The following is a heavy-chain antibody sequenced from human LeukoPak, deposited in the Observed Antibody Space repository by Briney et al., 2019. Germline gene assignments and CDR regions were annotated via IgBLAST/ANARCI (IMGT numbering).Heavy chain of an antibody. Sequence: SQTLSLTCAISGDSVSSNRAAWNWIRRSPSRGLEWLGGTYYRSKWYNNYAVSVKSRITINPDTSKNQFSLQLNSVTPEDTAVYFCARDQTGDLQFDYWGQGTLVTVSS. D-gene: IGHD3-16*01. CDR3: ARDQTGDLQFDY. CDR1: GDSVSSNRAA. J-gene: IGHJ4*02. V-gene: IGHV6-1*01. CDR2: TYYRSKWYN.